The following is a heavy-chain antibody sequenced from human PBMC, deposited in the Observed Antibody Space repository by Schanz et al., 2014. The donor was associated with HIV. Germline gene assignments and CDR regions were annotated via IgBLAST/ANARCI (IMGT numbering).Heavy chain of an antibody. V-gene: IGHV1-8*02. CDR2: INPKSGNT. CDR1: GHPFTGYY. D-gene: IGHD2-21*01. Sequence: QVQLVQSGAEVKKPGASVKVSCKAPGHPFTGYYIHWVRQAPGQGLEWMGWINPKSGNTGYAQRFQGRVTVTMSTSKRTIYMELSGLTSEDTAVYYCTRAGLWYNAGDFYGSAFDVWGPGTAVTVSS. J-gene: IGHJ3*01. CDR3: TRAGLWYNAGDFYGSAFDV.